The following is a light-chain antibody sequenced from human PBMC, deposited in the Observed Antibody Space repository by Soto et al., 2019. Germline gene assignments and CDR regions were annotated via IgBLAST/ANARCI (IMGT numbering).Light chain of an antibody. J-gene: IGLJ2*01. CDR3: QSYDSSLSGYVV. Sequence: QSVLTQPPSVSGAPGQRVTISCTGSSSNIGAGYDVHWYQQLPGTAPKLLIYGNSKRPSGVPDRFSGAKSGTSASLAITGRQAEDAADYACQSYDSSLSGYVVFGGGTKVTVL. CDR2: GNS. V-gene: IGLV1-40*01. CDR1: SSNIGAGYD.